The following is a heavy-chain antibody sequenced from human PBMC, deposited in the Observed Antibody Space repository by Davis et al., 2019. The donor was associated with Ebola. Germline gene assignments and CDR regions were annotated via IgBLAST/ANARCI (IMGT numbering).Heavy chain of an antibody. Sequence: ASVKVSCKASGYPFTNYALHWVRQAPGQRLEWMGWINVGNGNTKYSQKFQGKVTITSDTSASTAYMEVNNLRSEDTAIYYCAKGLRLDTVMVNYNYYLDVWGKGTTVTVSS. CDR3: AKGLRLDTVMVNYNYYLDV. V-gene: IGHV1-3*01. CDR1: GYPFTNYA. CDR2: INVGNGNT. D-gene: IGHD5-18*01. J-gene: IGHJ6*03.